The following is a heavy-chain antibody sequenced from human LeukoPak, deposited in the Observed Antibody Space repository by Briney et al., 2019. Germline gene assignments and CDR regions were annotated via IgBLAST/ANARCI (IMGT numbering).Heavy chain of an antibody. CDR2: MSSDSSFI. CDR1: GFTFRSYA. CDR3: ARGEVATTYYYGMDV. V-gene: IGHV3-21*05. J-gene: IGHJ6*02. Sequence: GGSLRLPCVASGFTFRSYAMNWVRQAPGKGLEWVSYMSSDSSFINYADSVKGRFTISRDNAKNSLFLQMDSPRADDTAVYYCARGEVATTYYYGMDVWGQGTTVTVSS. D-gene: IGHD5-12*01.